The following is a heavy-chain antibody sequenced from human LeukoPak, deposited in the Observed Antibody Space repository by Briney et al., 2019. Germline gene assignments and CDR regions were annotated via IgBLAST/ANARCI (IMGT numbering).Heavy chain of an antibody. D-gene: IGHD7-27*01. Sequence: PGGSLRLSCAASGFTFDDYAMHSVRQAPGKGLEWVSSISSSSSYICYADSVKGRFTISRDNAENSLYLQMNSLRAEDTAVYYCARFLGKYYYYYMDVWGKGTTVTVSS. CDR2: ISSSSSYI. CDR3: ARFLGKYYYYYMDV. CDR1: GFTFDDYA. J-gene: IGHJ6*03. V-gene: IGHV3-21*01.